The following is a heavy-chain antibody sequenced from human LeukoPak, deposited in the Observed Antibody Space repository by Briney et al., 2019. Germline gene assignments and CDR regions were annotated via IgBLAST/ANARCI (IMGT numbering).Heavy chain of an antibody. CDR1: GFTFSSYG. CDR3: ARVEQDFGDYRAFYYYYYMDV. J-gene: IGHJ6*03. CDR2: ISAYNGNT. V-gene: IGHV1-18*01. Sequence: PGGSLRLSCAASGFTFSSYGISWVRQAPGQGLEWMGWISAYNGNTNYAQKLQGRVTMTTDTSTSTAYMELRSLRSDDTAVYYCARVEQDFGDYRAFYYYYYMDVWGKGTTVTVSS. D-gene: IGHD4-17*01.